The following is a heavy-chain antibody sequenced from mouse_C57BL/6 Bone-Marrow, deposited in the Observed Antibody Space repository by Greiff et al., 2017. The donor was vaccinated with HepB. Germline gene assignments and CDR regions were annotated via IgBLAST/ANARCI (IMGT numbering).Heavy chain of an antibody. J-gene: IGHJ3*01. D-gene: IGHD2-4*01. V-gene: IGHV1-26*01. CDR2: INPNNGGT. CDR1: AYTFTDYY. Sequence: EVQLQQSGPELVKPGASVKISCKASAYTFTDYYMNWVKQSHGKSLEWIGDINPNNGGTSYNQKFKGKATLTVDKSSSTAYMELRSLTSEDSAVYYCARGGYYDYDRFAYWGQGTLVTVSA. CDR3: ARGGYYDYDRFAY.